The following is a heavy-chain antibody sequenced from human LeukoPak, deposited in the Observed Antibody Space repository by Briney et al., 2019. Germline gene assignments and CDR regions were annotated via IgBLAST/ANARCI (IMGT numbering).Heavy chain of an antibody. CDR3: THKMVRGATSWFDP. V-gene: IGHV1-24*01. CDR2: FDPEDGET. D-gene: IGHD3-10*01. J-gene: IGHJ5*02. Sequence: ASVNVSCKVSVYTLTELSMHWVRQAPGKGLEWMGGFDPEDGETIYAQKFQGRVTMTEDTSTDTAYMELSSLRSEDTAVYYCTHKMVRGATSWFDPWGQGTLVTVSS. CDR1: VYTLTELS.